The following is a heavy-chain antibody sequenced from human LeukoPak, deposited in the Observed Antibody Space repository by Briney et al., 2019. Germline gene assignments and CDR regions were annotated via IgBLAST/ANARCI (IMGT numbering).Heavy chain of an antibody. CDR1: GFTFSTYG. V-gene: IGHV3-30*18. Sequence: GGSLRLSCAASGFTFSTYGMHWVRQAPGKGLEWAAAISYDGGKKSYADSVKGRFTISRDNSKNTLYLQVNSLRAEDTAVYYCAKLPREYCSSTSCPNWFDTWGQGTLVTVSS. CDR2: ISYDGGKK. J-gene: IGHJ5*02. CDR3: AKLPREYCSSTSCPNWFDT. D-gene: IGHD2-2*01.